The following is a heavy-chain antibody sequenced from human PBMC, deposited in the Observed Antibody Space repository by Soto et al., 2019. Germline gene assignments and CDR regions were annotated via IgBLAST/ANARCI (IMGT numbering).Heavy chain of an antibody. J-gene: IGHJ4*02. CDR1: GYIFNKYG. V-gene: IGHV1-18*01. D-gene: IGHD7-27*01. CDR3: ARRTLGSAIGIGDY. Sequence: QIQLVQSGAEVKVPGASVKVSCRASGYIFNKYGITWVRQAPGQGLEWMGFITADNGDTKFAEKLQGRVSMTTDTSTNTAYMELRNLRSDDTALYYCARRTLGSAIGIGDYWGQGTLVTVSS. CDR2: ITADNGDT.